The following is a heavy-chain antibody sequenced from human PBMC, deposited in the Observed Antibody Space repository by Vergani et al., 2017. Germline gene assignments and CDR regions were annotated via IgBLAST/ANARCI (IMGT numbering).Heavy chain of an antibody. Sequence: EVQLLESGGGLVQPGGSLRLSCAASGFTFSSYAMSWVRQAPGKGLEWVSYISSSGSTIYYADSVKGRFTISRDNAKNSLYLQMNSLRAEDTAVYYCARWPAAGPEGIDYWGQGTLVTVSS. CDR2: ISSSGSTI. CDR3: ARWPAAGPEGIDY. J-gene: IGHJ4*02. V-gene: IGHV3-48*04. CDR1: GFTFSSYA. D-gene: IGHD6-13*01.